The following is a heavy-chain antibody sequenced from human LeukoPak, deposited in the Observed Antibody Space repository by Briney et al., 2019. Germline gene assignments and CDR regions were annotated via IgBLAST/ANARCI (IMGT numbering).Heavy chain of an antibody. D-gene: IGHD3-3*01. CDR3: AKDRGHPLLGVVANFDY. CDR2: ISGSGGST. V-gene: IGHV3-23*01. Sequence: GGSLRLSCAASGFTFSSYAMSWVRQAPGKGLEWVSAISGSGGSTYYADSVRGRFTISRDNSKNTLYLQMNSLRAEDTAVYYCAKDRGHPLLGVVANFDYWGQGTLVTVSS. CDR1: GFTFSSYA. J-gene: IGHJ4*02.